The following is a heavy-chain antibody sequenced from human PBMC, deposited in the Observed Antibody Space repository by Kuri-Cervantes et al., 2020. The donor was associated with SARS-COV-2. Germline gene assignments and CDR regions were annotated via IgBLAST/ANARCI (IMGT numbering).Heavy chain of an antibody. CDR1: GYTFTSFY. J-gene: IGHJ4*02. D-gene: IGHD1-26*01. Sequence: ASVKVSCKASGYTFTSFYLHWVRQAPGQGLEWMAIISPIVGDTTYAQRFRDRVFVTKDTSTSTVYMELRSLIFEDTAVYYCARSSSGSYSDFEFWGQGTLVTVSS. CDR3: ARSSSGSYSDFEF. CDR2: ISPIVGDT. V-gene: IGHV1-46*01.